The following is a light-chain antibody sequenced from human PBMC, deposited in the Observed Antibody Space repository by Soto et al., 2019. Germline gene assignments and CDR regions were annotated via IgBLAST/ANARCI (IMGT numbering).Light chain of an antibody. Sequence: DIQMTQSPSSLSASVGDRVAITCRASQTMSLYLNWYQQKPGKASKLLIYEATNLQSGVPSRFSGSGSGTDFTLTISSLQPEDFASYFCQQSYTSPPTFGQGTKVEIK. CDR3: QQSYTSPPT. J-gene: IGKJ1*01. V-gene: IGKV1-39*01. CDR2: EAT. CDR1: QTMSLY.